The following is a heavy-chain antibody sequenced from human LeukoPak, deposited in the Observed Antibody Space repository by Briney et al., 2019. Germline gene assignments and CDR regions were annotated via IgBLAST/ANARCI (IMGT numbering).Heavy chain of an antibody. CDR3: ARHPYSSSWYFDY. Sequence: GESLKISCKGPGYSFTSYWIGWVRQMPGKGLEWMGIIYPGDSDTRYSPSFQGQVTISADKSISTAYLQWSSLKASDTAMYYCARHPYSSSWYFDYWGQGTLVTVSS. CDR1: GYSFTSYW. V-gene: IGHV5-51*01. CDR2: IYPGDSDT. J-gene: IGHJ4*02. D-gene: IGHD6-13*01.